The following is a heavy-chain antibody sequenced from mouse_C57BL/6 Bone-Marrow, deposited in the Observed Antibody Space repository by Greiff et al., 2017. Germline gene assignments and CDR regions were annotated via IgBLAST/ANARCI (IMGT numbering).Heavy chain of an antibody. CDR3: ARGYYGSSSWLAY. CDR1: GYTFTSYW. Sequence: VQLQQPGAELVRPGSSVKLSCKASGYTFTSYWMHWVKQRPIQGLAWIGNIDPSDSETHYNQKFKDKATLTVDKSSSTAYMQLSSRTSEDSAVDYCARGYYGSSSWLAYWGQGTLVTVSA. CDR2: IDPSDSET. J-gene: IGHJ3*01. D-gene: IGHD1-1*01. V-gene: IGHV1-52*01.